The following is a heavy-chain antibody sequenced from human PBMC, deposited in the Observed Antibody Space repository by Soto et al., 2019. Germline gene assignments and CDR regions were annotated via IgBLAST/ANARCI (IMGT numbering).Heavy chain of an antibody. CDR2: ISYDGSNK. Sequence: QVQLVESGGGVVQPGRSLRLSCAASGFTFSSYAMHWVRQAPGKGLEWVAVISYDGSNKYYADSVKGRFTISRDNSKNTLYLQMNSLRAEDTAVYYCARVGTIPSRFMDFDPWGQGTLVTVSS. CDR1: GFTFSSYA. J-gene: IGHJ5*02. V-gene: IGHV3-30-3*01. D-gene: IGHD3-9*01. CDR3: ARVGTIPSRFMDFDP.